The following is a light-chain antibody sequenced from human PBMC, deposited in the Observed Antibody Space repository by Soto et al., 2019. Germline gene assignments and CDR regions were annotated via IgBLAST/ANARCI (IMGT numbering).Light chain of an antibody. J-gene: IGKJ2*01. Sequence: DIVMTQSPDSLAASLGERATINCKSSQSILYSSNNNNYLAWYQQKPGQPPRLLIYWASTREFGVPDRFSGSGSGTDFTLTISGLQAEDVAVYYCQQFYSTPYTFGQGTKLEIK. CDR3: QQFYSTPYT. CDR2: WAS. CDR1: QSILYSSNNNNY. V-gene: IGKV4-1*01.